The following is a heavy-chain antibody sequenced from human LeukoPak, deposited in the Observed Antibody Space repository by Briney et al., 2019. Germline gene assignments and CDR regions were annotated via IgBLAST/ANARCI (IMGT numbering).Heavy chain of an antibody. J-gene: IGHJ4*02. Sequence: GGSLRLSCAASGFTFDDYGMSWVRQAPGKGLEWVSGINWNGGSTGCTDSVKGRFTISRDNAKNSLYLQMNSLRAEDTALYYCARGSDHVWGSYLGNFDYWGQGTLVTVSS. V-gene: IGHV3-20*04. D-gene: IGHD3-16*02. CDR3: ARGSDHVWGSYLGNFDY. CDR2: INWNGGST. CDR1: GFTFDDYG.